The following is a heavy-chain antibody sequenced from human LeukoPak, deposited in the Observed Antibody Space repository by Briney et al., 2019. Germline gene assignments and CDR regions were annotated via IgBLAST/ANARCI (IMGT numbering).Heavy chain of an antibody. CDR3: ARVPGVVNWFDP. Sequence: GASVKVSCKASGYTFTGYFMHWVRQAPGQGLEWMGWINPNSGGTNYAQEFQGRVTMTRDTSISTAYMELSRLRSDDTAVYYCARVPGVVNWFDPWGQGTLVTVSS. CDR1: GYTFTGYF. J-gene: IGHJ5*02. CDR2: INPNSGGT. V-gene: IGHV1-2*02. D-gene: IGHD2-15*01.